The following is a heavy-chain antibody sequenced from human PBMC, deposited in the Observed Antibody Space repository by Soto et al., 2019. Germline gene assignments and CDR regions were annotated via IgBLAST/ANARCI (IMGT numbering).Heavy chain of an antibody. CDR2: ISSNGGST. D-gene: IGHD2-15*01. J-gene: IGHJ3*02. CDR1: GFTFSSYA. V-gene: IGHV3-64*01. CDR3: AVGYCSGGSCYANDAFDI. Sequence: EVQLVESGGGLVQPGRSLRLSCAASGFTFSSYAMHWVRQAPGKGLEYVSAISSNGGSTYYANSVKGRFTISRDNSKNTLYLQMGSLRAEDMAVYYCAVGYCSGGSCYANDAFDIWGQGTMVTVSS.